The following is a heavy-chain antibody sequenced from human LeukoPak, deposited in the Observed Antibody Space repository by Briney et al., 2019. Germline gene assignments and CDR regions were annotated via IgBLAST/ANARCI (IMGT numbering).Heavy chain of an antibody. J-gene: IGHJ6*03. CDR1: GFTFSSYA. D-gene: IGHD6-6*01. Sequence: GGSLRLSCAASGFTFSSYAMSWVRQAPRKGLEWVSAISGSGGSTYYADSVKGRFITSRDNSKNTLYLQMNSLRAEDTAVYYCAKGGELVRGYYYMDVWGKGTTVTVSS. V-gene: IGHV3-23*01. CDR2: ISGSGGST. CDR3: AKGGELVRGYYYMDV.